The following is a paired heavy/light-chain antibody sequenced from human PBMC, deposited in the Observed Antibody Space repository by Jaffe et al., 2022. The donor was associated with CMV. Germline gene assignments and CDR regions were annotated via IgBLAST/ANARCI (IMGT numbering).Heavy chain of an antibody. CDR2: IWYDGSSK. CDR3: ARQWWLPDGGRGDYFDY. CDR1: GFTFSSYG. Sequence: QVQLVESGGGVVQPGRSLRLSCAASGFTFSSYGMHWVRQAPGKGLEWVAVIWYDGSSKNYADSVRGRFTISRDNSKNTLYLQMNSLRVEDTAVYYCARQWWLPDGGRGDYFDYWGQGTLVTVSS. V-gene: IGHV3-33*08. J-gene: IGHJ4*02. D-gene: IGHD2-15*01.
Light chain of an antibody. CDR2: KVS. CDR1: QSLLFSDGNTY. Sequence: DVVMTQSPLSLPVTLGQPASISCRSSQSLLFSDGNTYLNWFQQRPGQSPRRLIYKVSKRDSGVPDRFSGSGSGTDFTLKISRVEAEDVGIYYCMQGTHWPITFGQGTRLEIK. CDR3: MQGTHWPIT. J-gene: IGKJ5*01. V-gene: IGKV2-30*01.